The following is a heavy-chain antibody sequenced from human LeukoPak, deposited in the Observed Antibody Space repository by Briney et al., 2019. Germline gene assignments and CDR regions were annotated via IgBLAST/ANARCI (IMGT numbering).Heavy chain of an antibody. CDR1: GGTFSSYA. CDR2: INPNSGGT. Sequence: ASVKVSCKASGGTFSSYAISWVRQAPGQGLEWMGWINPNSGGTNYAQKFQGWVTMTRDTSISTAYMELSRLRSDDTAVYYCARSYGSGSYSFDYWGQGTLVTVSS. J-gene: IGHJ4*02. CDR3: ARSYGSGSYSFDY. V-gene: IGHV1-2*04. D-gene: IGHD3-10*01.